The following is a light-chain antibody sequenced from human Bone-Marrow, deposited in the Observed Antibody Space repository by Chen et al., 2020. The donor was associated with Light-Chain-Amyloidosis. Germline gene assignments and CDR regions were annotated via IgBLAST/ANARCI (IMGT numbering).Light chain of an antibody. CDR2: EVT. Sequence: QSALTPPASVSGSPGQSITISCTGTSSDVGGDNHVSWYQQHPDKAPKLMIHEVTNRPSWVPDRFSGSKSDNTASLTISGLQTEDEADYFCSSYTITNTLVFGSGTRVTVL. V-gene: IGLV2-14*01. CDR1: SSDVGGDNH. J-gene: IGLJ1*01. CDR3: SSYTITNTLV.